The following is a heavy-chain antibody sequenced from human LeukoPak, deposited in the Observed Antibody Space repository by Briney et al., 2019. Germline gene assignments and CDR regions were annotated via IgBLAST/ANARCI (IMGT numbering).Heavy chain of an antibody. V-gene: IGHV3-33*01. CDR2: IWYDGSNK. J-gene: IGHJ2*01. CDR3: ARSEAVAWSFDL. D-gene: IGHD6-19*01. Sequence: PGGSLRLSRATSGFTFSDYGMHWVRQAPGKGLEWVALIWYDGSNKYYADSVRGRFTISRDNSKNTLYLQMNSLRAGDTAVYYCARSEAVAWSFDLWGRGTLVTVSS. CDR1: GFTFSDYG.